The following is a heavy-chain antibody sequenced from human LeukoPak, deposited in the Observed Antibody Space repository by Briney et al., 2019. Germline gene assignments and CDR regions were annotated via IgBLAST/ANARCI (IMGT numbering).Heavy chain of an antibody. CDR1: GFTFSSYG. CDR2: IWYDGSNK. CDR3: ARGLGYSYGSTTFDY. Sequence: PGRSLRLSCAASGFTFSSYGMHWVRQAPGKGLEWVAVIWYDGSNKYYADSVKGRFTISRDNSKNTLYLQMNSLRAEDTAVYYCARGLGYSYGSTTFDYWGQGTLVTVSS. V-gene: IGHV3-33*01. D-gene: IGHD5-18*01. J-gene: IGHJ4*02.